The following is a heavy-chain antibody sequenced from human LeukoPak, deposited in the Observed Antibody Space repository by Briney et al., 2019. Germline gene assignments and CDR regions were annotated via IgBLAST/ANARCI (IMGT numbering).Heavy chain of an antibody. V-gene: IGHV3-7*04. CDR2: INQDGSEK. Sequence: GGSLRLSCAASGFTFSSYWMSWVRQAPGRGLEWVANINQDGSEKYYVDSVKGRFTISRDNAKNSLYLQMNSLRAEDTAVYYCARAYYYGSGNYHYYFDYWGQGTLVTVSS. CDR1: GFTFSSYW. CDR3: ARAYYYGSGNYHYYFDY. J-gene: IGHJ4*02. D-gene: IGHD3-10*01.